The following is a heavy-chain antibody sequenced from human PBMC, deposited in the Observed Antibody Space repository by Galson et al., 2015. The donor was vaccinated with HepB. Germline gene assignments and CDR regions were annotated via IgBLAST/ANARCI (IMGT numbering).Heavy chain of an antibody. CDR3: TSGGKYCSGGSCYSRDGYYGMDV. Sequence: SLRLSCAASGFTFSGSAMHWVRQASGKGLEWVGRIRSKANSYATAYAASVKGRFTISRDDSKNTAYLQMNSLKTEDTAVYYCTSGGKYCSGGSCYSRDGYYGMDVWGQGTTVTVSS. J-gene: IGHJ6*02. CDR2: IRSKANSYAT. D-gene: IGHD2-15*01. CDR1: GFTFSGSA. V-gene: IGHV3-73*01.